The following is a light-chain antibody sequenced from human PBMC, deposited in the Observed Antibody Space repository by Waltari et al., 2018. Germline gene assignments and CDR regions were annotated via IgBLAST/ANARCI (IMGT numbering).Light chain of an antibody. V-gene: IGKV3-11*01. CDR2: DAS. CDR1: QSVGSN. J-gene: IGKJ3*01. CDR3: QQRNNWPPGFT. Sequence: DIVLTQSPAPLSLSPGEKATLSCRASQSVGSNVAWYQQKAGQAPRLIIYDASNRATGIPARFSGSGSGTDFTLTISSLEPEDFAVYYCQQRNNWPPGFTFGPGTKVDIK.